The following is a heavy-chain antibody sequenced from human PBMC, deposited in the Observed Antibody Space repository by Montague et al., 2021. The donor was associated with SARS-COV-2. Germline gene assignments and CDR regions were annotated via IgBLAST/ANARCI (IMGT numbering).Heavy chain of an antibody. CDR1: GFTFSSSE. V-gene: IGHV3-48*03. CDR3: ERSHYYDSSGYYPDAFDI. J-gene: IGHJ3*02. Sequence: SLRLSCAASGFTFSSSEMNWVRQAPGKGLEWVSYISSSGRTIYYADSVKGRFTISRDNAKNSLYLQMNSLRAEDTAVYYCERSHYYDSSGYYPDAFDIWGQGTMVTVSS. CDR2: ISSSGRTI. D-gene: IGHD3-22*01.